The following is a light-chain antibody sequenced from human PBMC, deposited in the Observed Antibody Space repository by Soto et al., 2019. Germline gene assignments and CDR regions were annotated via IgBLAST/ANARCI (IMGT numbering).Light chain of an antibody. CDR3: SSYAGSNNLV. CDR2: EVN. Sequence: QSALTQPPSASGSPGQSVTISCTGTRSDVGGYNYVSWYQQHPGKAPKLMIYEVNKRPSGVPDRFSGFKSGNTASLTVSGLQAEDEADYYCSSYAGSNNLVFGRGTKLTVL. J-gene: IGLJ2*01. CDR1: RSDVGGYNY. V-gene: IGLV2-8*01.